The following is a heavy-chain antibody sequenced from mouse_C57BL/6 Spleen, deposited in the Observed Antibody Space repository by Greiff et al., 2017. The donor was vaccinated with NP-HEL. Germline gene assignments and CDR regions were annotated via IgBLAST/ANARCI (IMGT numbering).Heavy chain of an antibody. J-gene: IGHJ3*01. D-gene: IGHD2-3*01. CDR2: IYPRSGNT. V-gene: IGHV1-81*01. CDR3: ARGMGPPFAY. CDR1: GYTFTSYG. Sequence: VKLQQSGAELARPGASVKLSCKASGYTFTSYGISWVKQRTGQGLEWIGEIYPRSGNTYYNEKFKGKATLTADKSSSTAYMELRSLTSEDSAVYFCARGMGPPFAYWGQGTLVTVSA.